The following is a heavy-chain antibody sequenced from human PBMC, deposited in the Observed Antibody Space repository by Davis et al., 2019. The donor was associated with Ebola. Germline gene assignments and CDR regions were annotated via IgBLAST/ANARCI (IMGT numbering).Heavy chain of an antibody. Sequence: SVKVSCKASGGTFSSYTISWVRQAPGQGLEWMGRIIPILGIANYAQKFQGRVTMTRNTSISTAYMELSSLRSEDTAVYYCARRPTDEGVYYYYYGMDVWGKGTTVTVSS. CDR2: IIPILGIA. CDR3: ARRPTDEGVYYYYYGMDV. D-gene: IGHD2-8*01. J-gene: IGHJ6*04. CDR1: GGTFSSYT. V-gene: IGHV1-69*02.